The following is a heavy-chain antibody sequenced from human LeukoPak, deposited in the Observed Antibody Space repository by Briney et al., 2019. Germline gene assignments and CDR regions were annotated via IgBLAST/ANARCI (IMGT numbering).Heavy chain of an antibody. CDR2: MNPNSGNT. CDR1: GYTFTSYD. D-gene: IGHD4-17*01. J-gene: IGHJ4*02. Sequence: GASVKVSCKASGYTFTSYDINWVRHATGQGLEWMGWMNPNSGNTGYAQKFQGRVTITRNTSISTAYMVLSSLRSEDTAVYYWARGVPYGDHAGDCWGQGTLVTVSS. V-gene: IGHV1-8*01. CDR3: ARGVPYGDHAGDC.